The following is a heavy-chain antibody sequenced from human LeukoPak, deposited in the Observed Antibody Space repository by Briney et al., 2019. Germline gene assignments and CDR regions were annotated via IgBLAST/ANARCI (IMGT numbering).Heavy chain of an antibody. D-gene: IGHD2-8*02. CDR2: VIPILGIA. J-gene: IGHJ6*02. Sequence: SVKVSCKASGGTFSSYAISWVRQAPGQGLEWMGRVIPILGIANYAQKFQGRVTITADKSTSTAYMELSSLRSEDTAVYYCARYCRRTPSGYYYYYGMDVWGQGTTVTVSS. CDR3: ARYCRRTPSGYYYYYGMDV. CDR1: GGTFSSYA. V-gene: IGHV1-69*04.